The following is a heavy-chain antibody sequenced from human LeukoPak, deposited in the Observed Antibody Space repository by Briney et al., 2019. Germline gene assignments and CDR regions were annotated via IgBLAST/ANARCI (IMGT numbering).Heavy chain of an antibody. Sequence: ASVKVSCKASGYTFTGYYMHWVRQAPGQGLEWMGWINPSSGGTNYAQKFQGRVTMTRDTSISTAYMELRSLRSDDTAVYYCARGGSYVWGSYRLKSWFDPWGQGTLVTVSS. J-gene: IGHJ5*02. D-gene: IGHD3-16*02. CDR3: ARGGSYVWGSYRLKSWFDP. CDR2: INPSSGGT. V-gene: IGHV1-2*02. CDR1: GYTFTGYY.